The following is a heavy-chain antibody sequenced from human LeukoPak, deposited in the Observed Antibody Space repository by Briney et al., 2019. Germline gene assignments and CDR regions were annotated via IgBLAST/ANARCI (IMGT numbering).Heavy chain of an antibody. Sequence: PSETLSLTCTVSGYSISSGYYWGWIRQPPGKGLEWIGSIYYSGSTYYNPSLKSRVTISVDTSKNQFSLKLSSVTAADTAVYYCARYAYENFDYWGQGTLVTVSS. D-gene: IGHD2-2*01. CDR1: GYSISSGYY. CDR3: ARYAYENFDY. CDR2: IYYSGST. J-gene: IGHJ4*02. V-gene: IGHV4-38-2*02.